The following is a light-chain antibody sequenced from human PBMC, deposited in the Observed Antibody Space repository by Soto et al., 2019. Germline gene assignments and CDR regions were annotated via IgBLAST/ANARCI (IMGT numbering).Light chain of an antibody. J-gene: IGKJ4*01. V-gene: IGKV3-20*01. CDR3: QQYGSSPGT. CDR2: GAS. Sequence: ELVLTQSPGTLSLSPGERATLSCRTSQSVSSSYLAWYQQKPGQAPRLLIDGASSRATGIPDRFSGSGSGTDFTFTISRLEPEDFAVYYCQQYGSSPGTFGGGTKVEIK. CDR1: QSVSSSY.